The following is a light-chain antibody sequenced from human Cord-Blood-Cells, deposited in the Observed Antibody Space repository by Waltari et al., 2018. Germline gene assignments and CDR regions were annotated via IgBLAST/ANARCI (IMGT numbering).Light chain of an antibody. CDR1: SSDVGSYNL. J-gene: IGLJ3*02. V-gene: IGLV2-23*01. CDR2: EDS. Sequence: QSALTQPASVSGSPGQSITISCTGTSSDVGSYNLVSWYQQHPGKAPKLMIYEDSKRPSGVSNRVSGSKSGNTASLTISGLQAEDEADYYCCSYAGSSTYWVFGGGTKLTVL. CDR3: CSYAGSSTYWV.